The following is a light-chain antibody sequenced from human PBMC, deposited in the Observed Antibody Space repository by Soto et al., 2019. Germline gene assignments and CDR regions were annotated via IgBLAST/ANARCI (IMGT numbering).Light chain of an antibody. CDR3: QHYGSSSNT. V-gene: IGKV3-20*01. Sequence: EIVLTQSPDTLSLSPGERATLSCRASESVTSSHLAWYQQKRGQAPRLLIYGASSRATDIPDRFSGSGSGTDFTLTISRLEPVDFAVYYCQHYGSSSNTFGQGTRLEIK. CDR2: GAS. CDR1: ESVTSSH. J-gene: IGKJ5*01.